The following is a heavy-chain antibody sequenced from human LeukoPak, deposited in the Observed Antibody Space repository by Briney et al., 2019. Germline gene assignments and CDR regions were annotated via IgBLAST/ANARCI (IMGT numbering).Heavy chain of an antibody. CDR1: GFTFSNAG. D-gene: IGHD2/OR15-2a*01. V-gene: IGHV3-15*07. J-gene: IGHJ4*02. CDR3: TTVGNMGLFPVD. CDR2: IKSKTDGGTT. Sequence: GGSLRLSCAASGFTFSNAGMDWVRKAPGKGLDWVGRIKSKTDGGTTDYAAPVKGRFTISRDDSKNTLYLQMNSLKTEDTAVYYCTTVGNMGLFPVDWGQGTLVTVSS.